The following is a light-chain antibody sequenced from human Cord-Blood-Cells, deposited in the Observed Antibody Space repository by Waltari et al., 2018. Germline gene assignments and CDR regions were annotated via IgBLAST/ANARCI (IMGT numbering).Light chain of an antibody. CDR3: CSYAGSSTFVV. CDR1: RIDVGSYNL. V-gene: IGLV2-23*03. J-gene: IGLJ2*01. Sequence: QSPLTQPASASGSPGHSITISCTGTRIDVGSYNLASWYQQPPGKAPKLMIYEGSKRPSGVSNRFSGSKSGNTASLTISGLQAEDEADYYCCSYAGSSTFVVFGGGTKLTVL. CDR2: EGS.